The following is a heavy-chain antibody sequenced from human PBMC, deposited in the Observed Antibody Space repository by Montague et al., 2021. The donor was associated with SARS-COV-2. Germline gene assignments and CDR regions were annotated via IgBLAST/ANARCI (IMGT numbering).Heavy chain of an antibody. V-gene: IGHV4-34*01. CDR2: ST. Sequence: STNYNPSLKSLVTISVDTSKNQFSLKLSSVTAADTAVYYCARGGGYSYGSLDYWGQGTLVTV. CDR3: ARGGGYSYGSLDY. D-gene: IGHD5-18*01. J-gene: IGHJ4*02.